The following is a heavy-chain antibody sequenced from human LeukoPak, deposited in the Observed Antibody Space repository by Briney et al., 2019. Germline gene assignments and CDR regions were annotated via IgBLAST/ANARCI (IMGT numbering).Heavy chain of an antibody. J-gene: IGHJ4*02. CDR1: GGSISSYY. CDR3: ASGIAAAGSRVFGY. CDR2: IYYSGST. Sequence: SETLSLTCTVSGGSISSYYWSWIRQLPGKGLEWIGYIYYSGSTNYNPSLKSRVTISVDTSKNQFSLKLSSVTAADTAVYYCASGIAAAGSRVFGYWGQGTLVTVSS. D-gene: IGHD6-13*01. V-gene: IGHV4-59*01.